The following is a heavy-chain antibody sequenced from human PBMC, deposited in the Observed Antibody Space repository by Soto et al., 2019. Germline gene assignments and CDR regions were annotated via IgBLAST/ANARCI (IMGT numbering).Heavy chain of an antibody. CDR3: ARDSVRFLEHFSKYYFDY. D-gene: IGHD3-3*01. V-gene: IGHV3-33*08. CDR1: GFTFSDYG. J-gene: IGHJ4*02. CDR2: LWYDGSGE. Sequence: QVHLVESGGGVVQPGGSLRLSCAGSGFTFSDYGMHWVRQAPGKGLEWVAVLWYDGSGEYYTDSVRGRFTISRVNSKNRIYLQPNNLRDEDTGVYYCARDSVRFLEHFSKYYFDYWGQGTRVTVSS.